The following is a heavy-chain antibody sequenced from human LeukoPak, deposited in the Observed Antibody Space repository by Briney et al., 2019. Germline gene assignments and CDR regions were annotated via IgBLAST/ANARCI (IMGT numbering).Heavy chain of an antibody. CDR3: ARSGKLRSFYSDSGRKYYYYMDV. J-gene: IGHJ6*03. CDR2: SIHNGGT. D-gene: IGHD3-10*01. CDR1: GGSFSDYY. V-gene: IGHV4-34*12. Sequence: SDTLSLTCAVSGGSFSDYYWSWIRQPPGKGLEWIGESIHNGGTNYNPSLKSRFNISVDTSKNQFSLKLSSVTAADTAVYYCARSGKLRSFYSDSGRKYYYYMDVWGKGTTVTISS.